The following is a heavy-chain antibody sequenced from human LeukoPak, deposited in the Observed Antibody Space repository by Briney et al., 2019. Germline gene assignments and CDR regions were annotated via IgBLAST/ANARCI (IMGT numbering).Heavy chain of an antibody. Sequence: GGSLRLSCAASGFTFSSYWMNWARQAPGKGLEWVASINHNGNVNYYVDSVKGRFTISRDNAKNSLYLQMNSLRAEDTAVYYCAKNNWNKNWFDPWGQGTLVTVSS. J-gene: IGHJ5*02. V-gene: IGHV3-7*03. CDR2: INHNGNVN. D-gene: IGHD1/OR15-1a*01. CDR1: GFTFSSYW. CDR3: AKNNWNKNWFDP.